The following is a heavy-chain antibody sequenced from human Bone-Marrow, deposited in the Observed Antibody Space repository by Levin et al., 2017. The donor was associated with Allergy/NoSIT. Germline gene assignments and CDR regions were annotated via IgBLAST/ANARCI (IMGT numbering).Heavy chain of an antibody. J-gene: IGHJ6*02. CDR1: GFTFSDYS. V-gene: IGHV3-48*01. CDR2: IKSNGRTT. CDR3: SRDGRRGYDMDV. Sequence: PGGSLRLSCGGFGFTFSDYSMNWVRQAPGKGLEWVSYIKSNGRTTLYADSVKGRFTISRDNGKNSLYLQMNSLRAEDTAVYYCSRDGRRGYDMDVWGQGTTVTVSS. D-gene: IGHD3-10*01.